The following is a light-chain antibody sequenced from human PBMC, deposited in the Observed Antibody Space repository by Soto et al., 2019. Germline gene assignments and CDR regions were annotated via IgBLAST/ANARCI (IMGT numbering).Light chain of an antibody. J-gene: IGKJ4*01. CDR1: QGISSW. V-gene: IGKV1-12*01. CDR2: AAS. Sequence: DIQMTQSPSSVSASVGDRVTITCRASQGISSWVAWYQQKPGKAPNLLIYAASSLQCGVPSRFSGSGSGTEFTPTIRSLQTEDFATYYCQQADTFPLTFGGGTKVEIK. CDR3: QQADTFPLT.